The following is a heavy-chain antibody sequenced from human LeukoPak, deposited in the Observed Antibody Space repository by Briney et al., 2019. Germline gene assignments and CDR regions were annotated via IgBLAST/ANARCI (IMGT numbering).Heavy chain of an antibody. D-gene: IGHD6-13*01. CDR1: GFTFSSYG. CDR2: IWYDGSNK. CDR3: AKFSAAALVPPDY. J-gene: IGHJ4*02. V-gene: IGHV3-33*06. Sequence: GGSLRLSCAASGFTFSSYGMHWVRQAPGKGLEWVAVIWYDGSNKYYADSVEGRFTISRDNSKNTLYLQMNSLRAEDTAVYYCAKFSAAALVPPDYWGQGTLVTVSS.